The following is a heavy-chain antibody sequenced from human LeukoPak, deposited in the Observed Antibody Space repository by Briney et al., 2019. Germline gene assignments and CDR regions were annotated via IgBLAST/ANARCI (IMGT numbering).Heavy chain of an antibody. D-gene: IGHD4-17*01. V-gene: IGHV3-23*01. J-gene: IGHJ4*02. CDR3: AKQNFGQPQIGDPPGW. CDR1: GGSVSSGSYY. CDR2: ISGSGGST. Sequence: PSETLSLTCTVSGGSVSSGSYYWSWVRQAPGKGLEWVSGISGSGGSTYYADSVKGRFTISRDNSKNTLYLEMNSLRAEDTAVYYCAKQNFGQPQIGDPPGWWGQGTLVTVSS.